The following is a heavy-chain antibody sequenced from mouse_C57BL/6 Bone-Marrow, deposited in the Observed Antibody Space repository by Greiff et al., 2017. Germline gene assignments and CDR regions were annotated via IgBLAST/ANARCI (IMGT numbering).Heavy chain of an antibody. V-gene: IGHV5-17*01. CDR1: GFTFSDYG. J-gene: IGHJ1*03. Sequence: EVMLVESGGGLVKPGGSLKLSCAASGFTFSDYGMHWVRQAPEKGLEWVAYISSGSSTIYYADTVKGRFTISRDNAKNTLFLQMTSLRSEDTAMYYCATMITTGDWYFDVWGTGTTVTVSS. CDR3: ATMITTGDWYFDV. D-gene: IGHD2-4*01. CDR2: ISSGSSTI.